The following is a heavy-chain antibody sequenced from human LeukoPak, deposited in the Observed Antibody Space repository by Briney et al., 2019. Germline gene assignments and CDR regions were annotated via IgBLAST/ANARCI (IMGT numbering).Heavy chain of an antibody. J-gene: IGHJ6*03. CDR1: GYTFTSYG. D-gene: IGHD6-13*01. CDR2: ISAYNGNT. CDR3: ARVKQQLVRGYYMDV. Sequence: EASVKVSCKASGYTFTSYGISWVRQAPGQGLEWMGWISAYNGNTNYAQKLQGRVTMTTDTSTSTAYMELSSLRSEDTAVYYCARVKQQLVRGYYMDVWGKGTTVTVSS. V-gene: IGHV1-18*01.